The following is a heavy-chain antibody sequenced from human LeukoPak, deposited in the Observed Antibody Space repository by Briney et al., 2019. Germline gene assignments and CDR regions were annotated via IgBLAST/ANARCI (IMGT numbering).Heavy chain of an antibody. Sequence: ASVKVSCKASGGTFSSYAISWVRQAPGQGLEWMGGIIPIFGTANYAQKFQGRVTITADKSTSTAYMELSSLRFEDTAVYYCAVVPAAIGPNYGDYEDYWGQGTLVTVSS. CDR2: IIPIFGTA. D-gene: IGHD2-2*01. CDR3: AVVPAAIGPNYGDYEDY. J-gene: IGHJ4*02. CDR1: GGTFSSYA. V-gene: IGHV1-69*06.